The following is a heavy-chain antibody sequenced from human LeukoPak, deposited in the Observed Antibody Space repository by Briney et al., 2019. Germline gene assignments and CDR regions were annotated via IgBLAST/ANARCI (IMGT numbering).Heavy chain of an antibody. J-gene: IGHJ4*02. CDR1: GGSFSGYY. Sequence: SETLSLTCAVYGGSFSGYYWSWIRQPPGKGLEWIREINYSGSTDYNSSLKSRVFISVDTSKNQFSLKVTSVSAADTAIYYCARGSYYDFWSGYGWETFFFDYWGQGHLVAVSS. D-gene: IGHD3-3*01. V-gene: IGHV4-34*01. CDR3: ARGSYYDFWSGYGWETFFFDY. CDR2: INYSGST.